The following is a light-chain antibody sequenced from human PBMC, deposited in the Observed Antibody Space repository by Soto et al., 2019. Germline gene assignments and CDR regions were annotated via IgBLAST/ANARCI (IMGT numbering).Light chain of an antibody. CDR2: DDS. CDR3: QVWDDDSDHHV. V-gene: IGLV3-21*02. Sequence: SYELTQPPSVSVAPGQTARITCGGDNLGRKSVHWYQQKPGQAPVLVVYDDSDRPSGIPERFSGSNSGNTATLTISRVGAGDEADYYCQVWDDDSDHHVFGTGTRSPS. J-gene: IGLJ1*01. CDR1: NLGRKS.